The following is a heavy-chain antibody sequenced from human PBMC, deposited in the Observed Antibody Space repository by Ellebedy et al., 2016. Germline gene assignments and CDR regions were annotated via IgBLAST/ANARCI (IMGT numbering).Heavy chain of an antibody. CDR1: GFTFSSYA. CDR3: AKDRGSSWYEPEDY. J-gene: IGHJ4*02. V-gene: IGHV3-23*01. CDR2: ISGSGGST. Sequence: GESLKISXAASGFTFSSYAMSWVRQAPGKGLEWVSAISGSGGSTYYADSVKGRFTISRDNSKNTLYLQMNSLRAEDTAVYYCAKDRGSSWYEPEDYWGQGTLVTVSS. D-gene: IGHD6-13*01.